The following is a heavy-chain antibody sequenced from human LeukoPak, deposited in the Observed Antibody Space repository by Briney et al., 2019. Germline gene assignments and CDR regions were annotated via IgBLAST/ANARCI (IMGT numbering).Heavy chain of an antibody. CDR2: IYYSGST. Sequence: SETLPLTCTVSGGSISSYYWSWIRQPPGKGLEWIGYIYYSGSTNYNPSLKSRVTISVDTSKNQFSLKLSSVTAADTAVYYCARLDYDILTGYYGFDYWGQGTLVTVSS. CDR1: GGSISSYY. V-gene: IGHV4-59*01. D-gene: IGHD3-9*01. CDR3: ARLDYDILTGYYGFDY. J-gene: IGHJ4*02.